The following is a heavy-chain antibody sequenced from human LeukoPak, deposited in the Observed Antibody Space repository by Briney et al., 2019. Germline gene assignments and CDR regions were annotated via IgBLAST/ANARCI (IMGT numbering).Heavy chain of an antibody. J-gene: IGHJ6*02. CDR2: ISSSSSYI. CDR1: GFTFSSYS. CDR3: ARAWGYGEGWGVYYYGMDV. Sequence: GGSLRLSCAASGFTFSSYSMNWVRQAPGKGLEWVSSISSSSSYIYYADSVKGRFTISRDNAKNSLYLQMNSLRAEDTAVYYCARAWGYGEGWGVYYYGMDVWGQGTTVTVSS. D-gene: IGHD4-17*01. V-gene: IGHV3-21*01.